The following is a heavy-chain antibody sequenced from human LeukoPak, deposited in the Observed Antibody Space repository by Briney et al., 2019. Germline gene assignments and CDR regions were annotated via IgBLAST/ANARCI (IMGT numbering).Heavy chain of an antibody. J-gene: IGHJ4*02. CDR1: GYSFTTYW. D-gene: IGHD6-6*01. CDR3: ARVAITGYSSSSDYFDY. CDR2: IYPGDSDT. V-gene: IGHV5-51*01. Sequence: GESLMISCKGSGYSFTTYWLGWVRQMPGKGLEWMGIIYPGDSDTRYSPSFQGQVTISADKSISTAYLQWSSLKASDTAIYYCARVAITGYSSSSDYFDYWGQGILVTVSS.